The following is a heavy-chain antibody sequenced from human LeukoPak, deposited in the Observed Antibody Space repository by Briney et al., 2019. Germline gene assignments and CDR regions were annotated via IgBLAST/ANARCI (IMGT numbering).Heavy chain of an antibody. CDR2: LSGSGITT. J-gene: IGHJ4*01. D-gene: IGHD6-19*01. V-gene: IGHV3-23*01. CDR3: AKGIYSSGWSYFDY. CDR1: GFTFSNCA. Sequence: GGSLRLSCAASGFTFSNCAMSWVRQAPGKWLECVPTLSGSGITTYYADSVKVRFTSSRDNSKNTLYLQMNSLRAEDTAVYYCAKGIYSSGWSYFDYWGHGTLVTVSS.